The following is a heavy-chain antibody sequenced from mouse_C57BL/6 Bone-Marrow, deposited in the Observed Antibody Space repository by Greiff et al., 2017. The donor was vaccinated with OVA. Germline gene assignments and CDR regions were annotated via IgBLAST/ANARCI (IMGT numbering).Heavy chain of an antibody. V-gene: IGHV1-52*01. CDR3: ARLGDGLYAMDY. CDR1: GYTFTSYW. CDR2: IDPSDSET. J-gene: IGHJ4*01. Sequence: QVQLQQPGAELVRPGSSVKLSCKASGYTFTSYWMHWVKQRPIQGLEWIGNIDPSDSETHYNQKFKDKATLTVDKSSSTAYMQLSSLTSEDSAVYYCARLGDGLYAMDYWGQGTSVTVSS. D-gene: IGHD2-3*01.